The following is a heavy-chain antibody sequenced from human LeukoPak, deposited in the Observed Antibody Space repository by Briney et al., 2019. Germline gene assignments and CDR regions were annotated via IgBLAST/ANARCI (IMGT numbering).Heavy chain of an antibody. CDR1: GGSISDAAYC. J-gene: IGHJ4*02. CDR3: AAIVVVTAAIDY. V-gene: IGHV4-31*02. Sequence: SETLSLTCTVSGGSISDAAYCWSWIRQHPGKGLESIGYIAYSGSTYYNPSPQGRVTISVDTSKKQFSLNLRSVTAADPAVYYRAAIVVVTAAIDYWGQGILVTVSS. CDR2: IAYSGST. D-gene: IGHD2-2*01.